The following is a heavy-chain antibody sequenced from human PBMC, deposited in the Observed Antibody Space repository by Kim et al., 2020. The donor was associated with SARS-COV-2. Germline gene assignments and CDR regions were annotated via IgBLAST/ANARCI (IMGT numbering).Heavy chain of an antibody. V-gene: IGHV3-53*01. CDR1: GFTVSSNY. D-gene: IGHD6-13*01. CDR2: IYSGGST. J-gene: IGHJ4*02. CDR3: SRVGFSSSFVY. Sequence: GGSLRLSCAASGFTVSSNYMSWVRQAPGKGLEWVSVIYSGGSTNYADSVKGRFTISRDNSKNTMYLQMNSLRAEDTAGYYCSRVGFSSSFVYWGQGTLVTVSS.